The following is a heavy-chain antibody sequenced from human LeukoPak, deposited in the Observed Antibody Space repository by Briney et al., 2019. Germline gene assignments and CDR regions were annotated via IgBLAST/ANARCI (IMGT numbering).Heavy chain of an antibody. J-gene: IGHJ3*01. D-gene: IGHD6-19*01. V-gene: IGHV1-18*01. CDR1: GYTFTSYG. CDR3: AREQWLVPRD. CDR2: ISAYNGNT. Sequence: ASVKLSCKASGYTFTSYGISWVRQAPGQGLEWMGWISAYNGNTNYAQKPQGRVTMTTDTSTNTAYMELRSLRSDDTAVYYCAREQWLVPRDWGQGTMVTVSS.